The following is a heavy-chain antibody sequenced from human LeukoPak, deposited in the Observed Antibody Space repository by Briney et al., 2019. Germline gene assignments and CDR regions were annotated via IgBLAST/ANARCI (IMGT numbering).Heavy chain of an antibody. CDR2: SSSSNTI. D-gene: IGHD1-14*01. Sequence: TFSSSSNTIYYADSVKGRFTISRDNAKDSLYPQMNSVIAEDTAVYYCARKSGCYWGQGTLVTVSA. J-gene: IGHJ4*02. V-gene: IGHV3-69-1*01. CDR3: ARKSGCY.